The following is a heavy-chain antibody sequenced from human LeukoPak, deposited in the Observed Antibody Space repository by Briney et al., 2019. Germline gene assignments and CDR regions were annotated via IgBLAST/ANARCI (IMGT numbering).Heavy chain of an antibody. CDR3: ARGGYCTSGACYTNAFHYFDY. J-gene: IGHJ4*02. D-gene: IGHD2-8*01. CDR1: GYFISSGYY. Sequence: PSETLSLTCTVSGYFISSGYYWGWIRQPPGKGLEWVGSIYHSGSTYYNPSLKSRVTISVDTSKNQFSLKLSSVTAADTAVYYCARGGYCTSGACYTNAFHYFDYWGQGTLVTVSS. V-gene: IGHV4-38-2*02. CDR2: IYHSGST.